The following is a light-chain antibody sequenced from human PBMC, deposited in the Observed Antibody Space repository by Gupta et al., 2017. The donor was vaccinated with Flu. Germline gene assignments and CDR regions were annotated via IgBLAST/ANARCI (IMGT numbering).Light chain of an antibody. CDR3: QQDNSYPRT. CDR1: QSISSW. J-gene: IGKJ2*01. CDR2: KAS. V-gene: IGKV1-5*03. Sequence: DIQMTQSPFTLSASVGYRVTITFRASQSISSWLAWYQQKPGKAPKLLIYKASSLESGVPSRFSGSGSGTEFTLTISSLQPDDFATYYCQQDNSYPRTFGEGTKLEIK.